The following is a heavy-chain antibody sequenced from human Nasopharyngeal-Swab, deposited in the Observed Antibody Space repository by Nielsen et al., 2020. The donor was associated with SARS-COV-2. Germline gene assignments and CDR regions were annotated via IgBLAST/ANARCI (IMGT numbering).Heavy chain of an antibody. D-gene: IGHD2/OR15-2a*01. CDR3: ARRLLSSTYYYYYALDV. V-gene: IGHV1-3*04. Sequence: WVRQVPGQRLEWMGWINTGNGNTKYSQRFQARVTITRDTSANTAYMELSGLRSEDTAVYYCARRLLSSTYYYYYALDVWGQGTTVTVSS. CDR2: INTGNGNT. J-gene: IGHJ6*02.